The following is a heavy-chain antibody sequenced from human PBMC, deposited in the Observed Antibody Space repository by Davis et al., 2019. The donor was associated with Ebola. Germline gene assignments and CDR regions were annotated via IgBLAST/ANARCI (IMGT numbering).Heavy chain of an antibody. CDR3: ARDRITMVRGVPYYYYGMDV. Sequence: SETLSLTCTVSGGSISSGGYYWSWIRQHPGKGLEWIGYIYYSGSTNYNPSLKSRVTISVDTSKNQFSLKLSSVTAADTAVYYCARDRITMVRGVPYYYYGMDVWGQGTTVTVSS. CDR2: IYYSGST. CDR1: GGSISSGGYY. D-gene: IGHD3-10*01. J-gene: IGHJ6*02. V-gene: IGHV4-61*08.